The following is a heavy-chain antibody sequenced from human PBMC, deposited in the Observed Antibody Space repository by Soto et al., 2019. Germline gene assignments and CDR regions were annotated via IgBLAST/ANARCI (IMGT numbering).Heavy chain of an antibody. CDR3: ARENGSSSLEY. CDR1: GGTVSAYT. Sequence: QVQLVQSGAEVKKPGSSVKVSCEASGGTVSAYTINWVRQAPGQGLEWMGRIISILDIPNYAQKFQGRLTIIADTSTSTTYMELRNLISEDTATYYCARENGSSSLEYCGQGTLVTVSS. J-gene: IGHJ4*02. V-gene: IGHV1-69*02. D-gene: IGHD6-6*01. CDR2: IISILDIP.